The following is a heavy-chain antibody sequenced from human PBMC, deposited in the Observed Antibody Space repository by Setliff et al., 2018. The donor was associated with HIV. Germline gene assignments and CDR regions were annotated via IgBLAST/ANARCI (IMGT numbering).Heavy chain of an antibody. CDR2: IRYYGSNE. J-gene: IGHJ6*02. D-gene: IGHD5-12*01. CDR1: GFTFSTYG. V-gene: IGHV3-30*02. CDR3: AKDGKGSGSVYDGGFYYGMDV. Sequence: AGGSLRLSCAASGFTFSTYGMHWVRQAPGKGLEWVTYIRYYGSNEYYAESVKGRFTISRDNSKNTLFLQMNSLRAEDTAVYYCAKDGKGSGSVYDGGFYYGMDVWGLGTTVTVSS.